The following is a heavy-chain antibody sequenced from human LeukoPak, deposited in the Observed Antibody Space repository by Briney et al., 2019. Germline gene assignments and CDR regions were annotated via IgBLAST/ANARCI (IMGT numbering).Heavy chain of an antibody. CDR3: ARVRARITMIVVVTDNWFDP. D-gene: IGHD3-22*01. J-gene: IGHJ5*02. V-gene: IGHV4-34*01. CDR2: INHSGST. CDR1: GGSFSGYY. Sequence: SETLSLTCAVYGGSFSGYYWSWIRQPPGKGLEWIGEINHSGSTNYNPSLKSRVTISVDTSKNQFTLKLSSVTAADTAVYYCARVRARITMIVVVTDNWFDPWGQGTLVTVSS.